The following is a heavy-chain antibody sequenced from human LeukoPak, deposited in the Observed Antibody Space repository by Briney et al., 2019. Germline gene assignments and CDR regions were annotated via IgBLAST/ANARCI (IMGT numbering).Heavy chain of an antibody. D-gene: IGHD2-8*01. V-gene: IGHV4-30-4*01. Sequence: SETLSLTCSVSGGSISSDDYYWSWIRQPPGKGLEWIGYISYRGSTYYNPSLKNRVTISLDTSRNRFSLKLSSVTAADTAVYYCARVSPYEGYAMDVWGQGTTVTVSS. CDR2: ISYRGST. J-gene: IGHJ6*02. CDR3: ARVSPYEGYAMDV. CDR1: GGSISSDDYY.